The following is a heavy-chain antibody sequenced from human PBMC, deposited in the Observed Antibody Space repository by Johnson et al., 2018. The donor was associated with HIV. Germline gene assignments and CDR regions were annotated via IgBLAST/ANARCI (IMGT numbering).Heavy chain of an antibody. CDR1: GFTFNDYG. CDR2: ISYDGSNK. J-gene: IGHJ3*02. CDR3: AKSPLGRLREGAFDI. V-gene: IGHV3-30*18. D-gene: IGHD7-27*01. Sequence: QVQLVESGGGVVRPGGSLRLSCAASGFTFNDYGMSWVRQGPGKGLEWVAVISYDGSNKYYADSVKGRFTISRDNAKNSLYLQMNSLRAEDTAVYYCAKSPLGRLREGAFDIWGQGTMVTVSS.